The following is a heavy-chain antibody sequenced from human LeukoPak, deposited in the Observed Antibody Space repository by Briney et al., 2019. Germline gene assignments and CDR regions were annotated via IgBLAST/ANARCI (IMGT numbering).Heavy chain of an antibody. CDR3: ARYGITIVRGGKYYFDS. J-gene: IGHJ4*02. CDR1: GGSISGYF. D-gene: IGHD3-10*01. V-gene: IGHV4-59*08. CDR2: IHYSGST. Sequence: SETLSLTCTVSGGSISGYFWSWIPQPPGKGLEWIGYIHYSGSTNYNPSLNSRVTISVDTSKNQFSLRLSSVTAADTAVYYCARYGITIVRGGKYYFDSWGQGTLVTVSS.